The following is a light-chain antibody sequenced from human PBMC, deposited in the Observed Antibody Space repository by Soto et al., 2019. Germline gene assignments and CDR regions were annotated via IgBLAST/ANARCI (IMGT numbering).Light chain of an antibody. Sequence: QSALTQPASVSGSPGQSITISCTGTSSDVGGYNYVSWYQQHPGKAPKLMIYDVSNRPSDVSNRFSGSKSGNTASLTISGLQAEDEGDYHCSSHTTSGTVVFGGGTKLTVL. V-gene: IGLV2-14*03. J-gene: IGLJ2*01. CDR3: SSHTTSGTVV. CDR1: SSDVGGYNY. CDR2: DVS.